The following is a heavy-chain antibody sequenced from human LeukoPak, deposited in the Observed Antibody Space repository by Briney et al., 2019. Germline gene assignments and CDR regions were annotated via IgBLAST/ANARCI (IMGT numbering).Heavy chain of an antibody. CDR1: GFTFNTYG. CDR2: IWYDGSNK. CDR3: ARAGYSSSWYNLLDY. V-gene: IGHV3-33*01. Sequence: GGSLRLSCAASGFTFNTYGMHWVRQAPGKGLEWVAVIWYDGSNKYYADSVKGRFTISRDDSKNTLYLQMNSLRAEDTAVYYCARAGYSSSWYNLLDYWGQGTLVTASS. J-gene: IGHJ4*02. D-gene: IGHD6-13*01.